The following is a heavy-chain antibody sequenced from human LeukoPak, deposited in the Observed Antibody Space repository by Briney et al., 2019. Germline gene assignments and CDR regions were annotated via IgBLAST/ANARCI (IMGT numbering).Heavy chain of an antibody. V-gene: IGHV4-61*01. CDR1: GGSVSSDSYY. CDR3: ARGKGPGDFWSGYPYAFDY. Sequence: KSSETLSLTCTVSGGSVSSDSYYWSWIRQPPGKGLEWIGSIYNSGSTKYNPSLNSRVTMSEDTSKNQFSLKLSSVTAADAAIYYCARGKGPGDFWSGYPYAFDYWGHGTLVTVSS. J-gene: IGHJ4*01. D-gene: IGHD3-3*01. CDR2: IYNSGST.